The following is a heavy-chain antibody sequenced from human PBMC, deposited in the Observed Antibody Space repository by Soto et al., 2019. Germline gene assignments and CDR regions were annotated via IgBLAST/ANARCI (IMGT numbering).Heavy chain of an antibody. V-gene: IGHV3-13*01. D-gene: IGHD2-15*01. CDR2: IGTAGDT. CDR3: ARGRSASGAFDL. Sequence: GTLCLSSAASGFCLSSYAMAWVRQATGKGLEWVSAIGTAGDTYYPGSLKGRFTISRENAKNSLYLQMNSLGAGDTAVYYCARGRSASGAFDLWGQGTMVTGSS. J-gene: IGHJ3*01. CDR1: GFCLSSYA.